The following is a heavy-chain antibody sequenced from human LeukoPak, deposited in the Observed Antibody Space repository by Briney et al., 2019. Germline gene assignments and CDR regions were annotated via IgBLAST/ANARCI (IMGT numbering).Heavy chain of an antibody. D-gene: IGHD1-14*01. J-gene: IGHJ6*03. V-gene: IGHV3-7*01. CDR3: ARVRRAKRQNRYYFYYYMDV. Sequence: PGGSLRLSCAASGFTFSSYWMSWVRQAPGKGLEWVANIKQDGSEKYYVDSVKGRFIISRDNAKDSLYLQMNSLRAEDTAVHFCARVRRAKRQNRYYFYYYMDVWGKGTTVTVSS. CDR1: GFTFSSYW. CDR2: IKQDGSEK.